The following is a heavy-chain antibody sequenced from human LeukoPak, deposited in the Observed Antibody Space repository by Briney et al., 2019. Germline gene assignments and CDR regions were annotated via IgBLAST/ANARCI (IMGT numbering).Heavy chain of an antibody. J-gene: IGHJ3*02. CDR3: ASRGIAAADPSDAFDI. Sequence: GGSLRLSCAASGFTFSSYWMSWVRQAPGKGLEWVANIKQDGSEKYYVDSVKGRFTISRDNAKNSLYLQMNSLRAEDTAVYYCASRGIAAADPSDAFDIWGQGTMVTVSS. CDR2: IKQDGSEK. CDR1: GFTFSSYW. D-gene: IGHD6-25*01. V-gene: IGHV3-7*01.